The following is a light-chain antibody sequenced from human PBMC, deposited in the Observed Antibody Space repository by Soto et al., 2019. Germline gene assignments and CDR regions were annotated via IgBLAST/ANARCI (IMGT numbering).Light chain of an antibody. V-gene: IGLV2-14*01. CDR2: EVS. CDR1: SSDVGGYNY. Sequence: QSALTQPASVSGSPGQSITISCTGTSSDVGGYNYVSWYQQHPGKAPKLMMYEVSNRPSGVSNRFSGSKSGNTASLTISGLQAEDEADYYCSSYTSRSTLVFGGVTKLTV. CDR3: SSYTSRSTLV. J-gene: IGLJ2*01.